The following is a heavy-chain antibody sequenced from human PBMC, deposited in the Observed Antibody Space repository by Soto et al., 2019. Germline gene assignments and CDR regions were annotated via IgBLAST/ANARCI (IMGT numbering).Heavy chain of an antibody. CDR3: ARQTDSYYTFDAFDI. CDR1: GDSISTDY. D-gene: IGHD3-22*01. Sequence: SETLSLTCTVSGDSISTDYWSWIRQPPGKGLEWIGYIYYSVSTIYNPSLKSRVSISVDTSKNQFSLKLTSVTAADTAVYYCARQTDSYYTFDAFDIWGQGTMVTVSS. J-gene: IGHJ3*02. CDR2: IYYSVST. V-gene: IGHV4-59*08.